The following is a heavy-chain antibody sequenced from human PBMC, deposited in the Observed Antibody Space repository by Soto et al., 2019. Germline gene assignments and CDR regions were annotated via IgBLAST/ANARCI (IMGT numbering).Heavy chain of an antibody. Sequence: QVQLQESGPGLVKPSDTLFLTCTVSGDSVNSGSYYWHWIRQSPGKGLEWIGYIYNMVSVNYHPSLRSRVTISVDTSKNQVSLILRAVTAADTAIYYCARDWSSWGQGTRVTVYS. CDR3: ARDWSS. CDR1: GDSVNSGSYY. V-gene: IGHV4-61*01. CDR2: IYNMVSV. J-gene: IGHJ4*02. D-gene: IGHD3-3*01.